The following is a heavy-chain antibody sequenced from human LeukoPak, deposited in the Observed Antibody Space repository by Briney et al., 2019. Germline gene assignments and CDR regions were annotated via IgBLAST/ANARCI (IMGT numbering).Heavy chain of an antibody. CDR2: IIPIFGTA. CDR1: GGTFSSYA. D-gene: IGHD1-26*01. CDR3: ARGADAWEPYHPGH. Sequence: SVKVSCKASGGTFSSYAISWVRQAPGQGLEWMGGIIPIFGTANYAQKFQGRVTMTRDMSTSTIYMELSSLRSEDTAVYYCARGADAWEPYHPGHWGQGTLVTVSS. J-gene: IGHJ1*01. V-gene: IGHV1-69*05.